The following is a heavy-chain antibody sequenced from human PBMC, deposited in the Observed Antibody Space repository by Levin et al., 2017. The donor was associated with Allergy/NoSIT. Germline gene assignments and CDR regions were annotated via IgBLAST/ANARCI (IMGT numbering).Heavy chain of an antibody. D-gene: IGHD1-26*01. V-gene: IGHV3-9*01. CDR3: ARGIVGAMDY. CDR2: ISWNSGSI. Sequence: SLRLSCAASGFTFDDYAMHWVRQAPGKGLEWVSGISWNSGSIGYADSVKGRFTISRDNAKNSLYLQMNSLRAEDTALYYCARGIVGAMDYWGQGTLVTVSS. CDR1: GFTFDDYA. J-gene: IGHJ4*02.